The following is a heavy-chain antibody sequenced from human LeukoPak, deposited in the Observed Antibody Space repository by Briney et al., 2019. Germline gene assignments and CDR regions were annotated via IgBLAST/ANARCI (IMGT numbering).Heavy chain of an antibody. CDR2: INPSGGST. CDR1: GYTFTSYY. D-gene: IGHD6-19*01. J-gene: IGHJ4*02. V-gene: IGHV1-46*01. CDR3: ARDSVAGSGWYRATGALDY. Sequence: ASVKVTCKASGYTFTSYYMHWVRQAPGQGLEWMGIINPSGGSTSYAQKFQGRVTMTRDTSISTAYMELSRLRSDDTAVYYCARDSVAGSGWYRATGALDYWGQGTLVTVSS.